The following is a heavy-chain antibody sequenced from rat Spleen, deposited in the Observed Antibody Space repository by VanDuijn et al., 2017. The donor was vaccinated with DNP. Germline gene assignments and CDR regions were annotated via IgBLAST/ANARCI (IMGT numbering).Heavy chain of an antibody. V-gene: IGHV5-7*01. J-gene: IGHJ2*01. CDR3: ASWAPIAPLSTSNY. CDR2: ISYDGKST. Sequence: EVQLVESGGGLVQPGRSLKLSCAASGFTFSDYNMAWVRQAPKSGLEWVATISYDGKSTDYRDSVKGRFTISRDNAENTVYLQMSSLRSEDTATYYCASWAPIAPLSTSNYWGQGVMVTVSS. D-gene: IGHD1-2*01. CDR1: GFTFSDYN.